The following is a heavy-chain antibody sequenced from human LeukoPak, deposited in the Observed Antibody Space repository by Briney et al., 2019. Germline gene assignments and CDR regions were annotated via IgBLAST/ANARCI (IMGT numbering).Heavy chain of an antibody. CDR1: GGSISSYY. Sequence: PSETLSLTCTVSGGSISSYYWSWIRPPPGKGLGWIGYIYYSGSTNYNPSLKSRVTISVDTSKNQFSLKLSSVTAADTAVYYCARGAHSSSWFSAMNWFDPWGQGTLVTVSS. D-gene: IGHD6-13*01. CDR3: ARGAHSSSWFSAMNWFDP. V-gene: IGHV4-59*01. J-gene: IGHJ5*02. CDR2: IYYSGST.